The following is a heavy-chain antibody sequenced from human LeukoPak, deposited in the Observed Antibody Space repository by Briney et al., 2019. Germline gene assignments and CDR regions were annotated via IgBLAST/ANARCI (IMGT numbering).Heavy chain of an antibody. CDR2: MDYSGTI. CDR1: GASLNSGGYY. Sequence: SETLSLTCIVSGASLNSGGYYWTWLRQPPGKGLEWFGYMDYSGTINYNSSLKRRVTISLDTSKNQFSLKLSSVTAADTAMYYCAREGACSGGSCYSYGWFDPWGQGTLVIVSS. D-gene: IGHD2-15*01. V-gene: IGHV4-61*08. CDR3: AREGACSGGSCYSYGWFDP. J-gene: IGHJ5*02.